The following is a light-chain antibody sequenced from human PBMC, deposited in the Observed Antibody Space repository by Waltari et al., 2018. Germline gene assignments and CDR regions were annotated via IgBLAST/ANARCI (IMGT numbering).Light chain of an antibody. J-gene: IGLJ2*01. CDR1: SRDVGGDDS. V-gene: IGLV2-14*03. CDR2: DVS. CDR3: CSQSSNNGVI. Sequence: QSALTQPASVSGSPGQSITVSCTGSSRDVGGDDSVSWYQDLPGQAPKVIIYDVSGRPSGVSDRFSGSKSGNTASLTISGLQAEDEANYYCCSQSSNNGVIFGGGTKVTVL.